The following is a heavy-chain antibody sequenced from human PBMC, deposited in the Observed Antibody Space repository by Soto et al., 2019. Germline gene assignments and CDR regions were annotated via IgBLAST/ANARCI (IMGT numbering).Heavy chain of an antibody. CDR1: GDSISNSRW. CDR3: AYSTGWYRHDV. Sequence: QVQLQESGPGLVKPSGTLSLTCAVSGDSISNSRWWSWVRQPPGKGLEWIGDIFHSGDTNYNPSLKSRFFISVDKSQNQFSLTVSSVTAADTAVYYCAYSTGWYRHDVWGQGTLVTVSS. CDR2: IFHSGDT. D-gene: IGHD6-19*01. V-gene: IGHV4-4*02. J-gene: IGHJ3*01.